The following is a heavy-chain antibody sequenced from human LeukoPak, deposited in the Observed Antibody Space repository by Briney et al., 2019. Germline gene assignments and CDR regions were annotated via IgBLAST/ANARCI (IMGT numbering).Heavy chain of an antibody. D-gene: IGHD3-10*01. J-gene: IGHJ5*02. Sequence: PSQTLSLTCAVSGGSISSGGYSWSWIRQLPGKGLEWIGYIYHSGSTYYNPSLKSRVTISVDRSKNQFSLKLSSVTAADTAVYYCARSFATPNWFDPWGQGTLVTVSS. CDR3: ARSFATPNWFDP. CDR2: IYHSGST. V-gene: IGHV4-30-2*01. CDR1: GGSISSGGYS.